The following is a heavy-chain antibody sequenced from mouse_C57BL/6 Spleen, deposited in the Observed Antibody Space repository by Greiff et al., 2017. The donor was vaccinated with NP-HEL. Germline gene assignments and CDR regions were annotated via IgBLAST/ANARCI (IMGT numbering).Heavy chain of an antibody. V-gene: IGHV1-59*01. J-gene: IGHJ4*01. CDR1: GYTFTSYW. Sequence: QVQLQQPGAELVRPGTSVKLSCKASGYTFTSYWMHWVKQRPGQGLEWIGVIDPSDSYTNYNQKFKGKATLTVDTSSSTAYMQLSSLTSEDSAVYYCARFRGYDGDYYAMDYWGQGTSVTVSS. CDR3: ARFRGYDGDYYAMDY. D-gene: IGHD2-2*01. CDR2: IDPSDSYT.